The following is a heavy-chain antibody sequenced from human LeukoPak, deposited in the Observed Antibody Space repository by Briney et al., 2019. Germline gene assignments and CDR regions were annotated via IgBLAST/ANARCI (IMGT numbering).Heavy chain of an antibody. D-gene: IGHD4-17*01. V-gene: IGHV4-31*03. Sequence: PSETLSLPCTVSGGSISSGGYYWSWIRQHPGKGLEWIGYIYYSGSTYYNPSLKSRVTISVDTSKNQSSLKLSSVTAADTAVYYCATVNGDYWFDPWGQGTLVTVSS. CDR3: ATVNGDYWFDP. J-gene: IGHJ5*02. CDR1: GGSISSGGYY. CDR2: IYYSGST.